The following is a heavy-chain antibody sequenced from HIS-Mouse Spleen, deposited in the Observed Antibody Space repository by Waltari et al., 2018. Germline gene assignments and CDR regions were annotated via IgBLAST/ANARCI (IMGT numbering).Heavy chain of an antibody. V-gene: IGHV3-48*01. CDR3: ARGPYIVGATTGIDY. CDR1: GFTFRSYS. J-gene: IGHJ4*02. Sequence: EVQLVESGGGLVQPGGSLRLSCAASGFTFRSYSMNWVRQAPGKGLEWVSYISSSSSTIYYADSVKGRFTISRDSAKNSLYLQMNSLRAEDTAVYYCARGPYIVGATTGIDYWGQGTLVTVSS. D-gene: IGHD1-26*01. CDR2: ISSSSSTI.